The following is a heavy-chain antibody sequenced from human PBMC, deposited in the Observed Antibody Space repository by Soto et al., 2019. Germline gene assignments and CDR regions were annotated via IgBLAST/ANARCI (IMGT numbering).Heavy chain of an antibody. CDR3: ARGHPYSSSWYGSVNNYNWFDP. Sequence: SVKVSCKASGGTFSSYAISWVRQAPGQGLEWMGGIIPIFGTANYAQKFQGRVTITADESTSTAYMELSSLRSEDTAVYYCARGHPYSSSWYGSVNNYNWFDPWGQGTLVTVSS. V-gene: IGHV1-69*13. D-gene: IGHD6-13*01. CDR1: GGTFSSYA. CDR2: IIPIFGTA. J-gene: IGHJ5*02.